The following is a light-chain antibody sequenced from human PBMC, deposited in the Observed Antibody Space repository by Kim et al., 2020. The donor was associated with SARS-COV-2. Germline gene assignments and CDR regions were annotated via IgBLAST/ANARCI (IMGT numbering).Light chain of an antibody. Sequence: ATINCKSNQSVLYSSNNKNYLAWYQQKPGQPPKLLIYWASIRESGVPDRFSGSGSGTDFTLTISNLQAEDVAVYYCQHYYSPPWTFGQGTKVDIK. CDR2: WAS. CDR1: QSVLYSSNNKNY. J-gene: IGKJ1*01. V-gene: IGKV4-1*01. CDR3: QHYYSPPWT.